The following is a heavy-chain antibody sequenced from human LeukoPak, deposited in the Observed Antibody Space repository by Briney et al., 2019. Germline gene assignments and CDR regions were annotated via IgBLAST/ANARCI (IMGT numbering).Heavy chain of an antibody. CDR1: GFTFDDYA. Sequence: GGSLRLSCAASGFTFDDYAMHWVRQAPGKGLEWVSGISWNSGSIDYADSVKGRFTISRDNAKNSLYLQMNSLRAEDTALYYCAKDTRQLYYGSGSYSYWGQGTLVTVSS. CDR2: ISWNSGSI. CDR3: AKDTRQLYYGSGSYSY. J-gene: IGHJ4*02. D-gene: IGHD3-10*01. V-gene: IGHV3-9*01.